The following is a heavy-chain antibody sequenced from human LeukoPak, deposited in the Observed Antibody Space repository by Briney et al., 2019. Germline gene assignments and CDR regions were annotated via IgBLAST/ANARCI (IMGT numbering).Heavy chain of an antibody. CDR2: ININSGDT. V-gene: IGHV1-2*02. CDR1: GYTFTDYY. J-gene: IGHJ6*03. CDR3: ARAPMVRGGHSYYYYMDV. Sequence: ASVKVSCKASGYTFTDYYMHWVRQAPGQGLEWMGWININSGDTKYAQKFQGRVTMTRDTSISTAYMELSSLRSEDTAVYYCARAPMVRGGHSYYYYMDVWGKGTTVTISS. D-gene: IGHD3-10*01.